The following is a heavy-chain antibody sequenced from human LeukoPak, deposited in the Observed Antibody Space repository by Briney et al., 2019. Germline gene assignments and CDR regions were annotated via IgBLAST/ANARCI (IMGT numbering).Heavy chain of an antibody. CDR2: INHSGST. J-gene: IGHJ6*03. CDR1: GGSFSGYY. Sequence: SETLSLTCAVYGGSFSGYYWSWIRQPPGKGLEWIGEINHSGSTNYNPSLKSRVTISVDTSKNQFSLKLSSVTAADTAVYYCARARGYGDYYYYMDVWGKGTTVTVSS. V-gene: IGHV4-34*01. D-gene: IGHD5-12*01. CDR3: ARARGYGDYYYYMDV.